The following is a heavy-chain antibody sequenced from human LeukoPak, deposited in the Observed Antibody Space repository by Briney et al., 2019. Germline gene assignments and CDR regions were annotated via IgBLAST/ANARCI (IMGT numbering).Heavy chain of an antibody. V-gene: IGHV3-30*01. CDR3: TREERGYIPAF. Sequence: GRSLRLSCAASGFTFSNYAMHWVRQTPGKGLEWVAFVSYDGSWDSHSDSVKGRFTISRDDSKNTLYLQMTRLRAEDTAVYYCTREERGYIPAFWGQGTLVTVSS. CDR1: GFTFSNYA. CDR2: VSYDGSWD. D-gene: IGHD3-16*02. J-gene: IGHJ4*02.